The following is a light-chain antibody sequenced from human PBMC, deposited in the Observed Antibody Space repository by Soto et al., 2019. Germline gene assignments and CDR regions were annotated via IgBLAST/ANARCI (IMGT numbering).Light chain of an antibody. CDR2: GAS. CDR1: QSVISD. J-gene: IGKJ1*01. CDR3: QQYNNWPRT. V-gene: IGKV3-15*01. Sequence: EILMTQSPATLSVSPGERATLSCRASQSVISDLAWYHQKPGQAPRLLIYGASTRATGIPARFSGSGSGTEFTLTINSLQSEDFAVYYCQQYNNWPRTFGQGTKVDIK.